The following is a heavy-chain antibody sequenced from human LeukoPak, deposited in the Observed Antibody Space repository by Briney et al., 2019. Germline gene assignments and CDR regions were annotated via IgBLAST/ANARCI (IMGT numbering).Heavy chain of an antibody. CDR1: GFTFRNYW. CDR2: INSDGSST. J-gene: IGHJ5*02. V-gene: IGHV3-74*01. D-gene: IGHD3-22*01. CDR3: ARDPYYYDTSAFGP. Sequence: GGSLRLSCAASGFTFRNYWMHWVRQAPGKGLVWVSRINSDGSSTRYADSVKGRFTISRDNAKNTLYLQMNSLRAEDTAVYYCARDPYYYDTSAFGPWGQGTLVTVSS.